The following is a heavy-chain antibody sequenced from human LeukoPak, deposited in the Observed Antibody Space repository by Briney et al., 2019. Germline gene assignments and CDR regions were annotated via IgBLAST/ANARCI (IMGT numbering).Heavy chain of an antibody. V-gene: IGHV4-38-2*02. D-gene: IGHD3-10*01. CDR1: GYSISSGYY. J-gene: IGHJ5*02. CDR2: MYYSGTT. Sequence: PSETLSLTCTVSGYSISSGYYWGWIRQPPGKGLEWIGSMYYSGTTYYNPSLKCRVTISVDTSKNQFSLKLNSVTAADTAVYYCTRGPLLWFGELRFDPWGQGILVTVSS. CDR3: TRGPLLWFGELRFDP.